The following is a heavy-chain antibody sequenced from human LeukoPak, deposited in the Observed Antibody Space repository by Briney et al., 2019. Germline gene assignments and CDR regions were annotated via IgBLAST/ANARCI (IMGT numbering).Heavy chain of an antibody. V-gene: IGHV4-34*01. CDR3: ASQESSTSYYFDY. CDR1: GGSFIGYY. J-gene: IGHJ4*02. CDR2: INHSGST. Sequence: SETLSLTCAVYGGSFIGYYWSWIRQPPGKGLEWIGEINHSGSTNYNPSLKSRVTISVDTSKNQFSLKLSSVTAADTAVYYCASQESSTSYYFDYWGQGTLVTVSS. D-gene: IGHD2-2*01.